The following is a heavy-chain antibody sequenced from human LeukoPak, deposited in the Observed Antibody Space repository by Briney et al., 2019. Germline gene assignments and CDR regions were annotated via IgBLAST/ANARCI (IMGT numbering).Heavy chain of an antibody. V-gene: IGHV3-21*01. J-gene: IGHJ4*02. CDR3: ATEKAARHGSLDY. Sequence: GGSLRLSSAASGFTFSSYSMNWVRQAPGKGLEWVSSISSSSSYIYYADSVKGRFTISRDNAKNSLCLQMNSLRAEDTAVYYCATEKAARHGSLDYWGQGTLVTVSS. CDR2: ISSSSSYI. D-gene: IGHD6-6*01. CDR1: GFTFSSYS.